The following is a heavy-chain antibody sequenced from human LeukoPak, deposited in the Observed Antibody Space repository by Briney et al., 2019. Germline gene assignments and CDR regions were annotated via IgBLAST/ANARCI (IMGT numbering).Heavy chain of an antibody. J-gene: IGHJ3*02. V-gene: IGHV4-59*01. CDR3: ARGVTGTTIGAFDI. Sequence: SETPSLTCTVSGGSTSSYYWSWIRQPPGKGLEWIGYIYYSGSTNYNPSLKSRVTISIDTSKNQFSLKLSSVTAADTAVYYCARGVTGTTIGAFDIWGQGTMVTVSS. CDR2: IYYSGST. D-gene: IGHD1/OR15-1a*01. CDR1: GGSTSSYY.